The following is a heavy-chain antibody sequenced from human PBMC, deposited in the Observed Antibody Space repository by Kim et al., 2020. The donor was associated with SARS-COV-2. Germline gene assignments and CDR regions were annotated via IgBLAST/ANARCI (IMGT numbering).Heavy chain of an antibody. D-gene: IGHD2-2*01. CDR1: GFTFGDYA. CDR2: IRSKAYGGTT. V-gene: IGHV3-49*04. J-gene: IGHJ1*01. Sequence: GGSLRLSCTASGFTFGDYAMSWVRQAPGKGLEWVGFIRSKAYGGTTEYAASVKGRFTISRDDSKSIAYLQMNSLKTEDTAVYYCTRDSMALGDFQHWGQGTLVTVSS. CDR3: TRDSMALGDFQH.